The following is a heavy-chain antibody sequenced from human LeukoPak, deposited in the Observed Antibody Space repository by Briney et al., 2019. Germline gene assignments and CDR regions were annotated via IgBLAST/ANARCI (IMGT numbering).Heavy chain of an antibody. V-gene: IGHV3-48*01. CDR3: ARELPDLTFSAFDY. D-gene: IGHD3-9*01. CDR2: ISSSSSTI. CDR1: GFTFSSYS. Sequence: PGGSLRLSCAASGFTFSSYSMNWVRQAPGKGLEWVSYISSSSSTIYYADSVKGRFTISRDNAKNSLYLQMNSLRAEDTAVYYCARELPDLTFSAFDYWGQGTLVTVSS. J-gene: IGHJ4*02.